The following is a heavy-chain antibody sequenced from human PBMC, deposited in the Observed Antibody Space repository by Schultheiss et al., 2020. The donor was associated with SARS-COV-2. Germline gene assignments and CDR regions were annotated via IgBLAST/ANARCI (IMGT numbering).Heavy chain of an antibody. Sequence: GGSLRLSCAASGFTVSSYGMHWVRQAPGKGLEWVAVIWYDGSNKYYADSVKGRFTISRDNSKNTLYLQMNSLRAEDTAVYYCARDLGAVRAVVTAYYWGQGTLVTVSS. CDR1: GFTVSSYG. J-gene: IGHJ4*02. CDR2: IWYDGSNK. CDR3: ARDLGAVRAVVTAYY. V-gene: IGHV3-33*08. D-gene: IGHD2-21*02.